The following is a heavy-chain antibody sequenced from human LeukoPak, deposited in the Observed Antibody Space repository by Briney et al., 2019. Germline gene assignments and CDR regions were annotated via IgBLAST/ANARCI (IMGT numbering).Heavy chain of an antibody. CDR1: GYSISSDYY. CDR2: INHSGST. CDR3: ARRKGMILPPYYFDY. D-gene: IGHD3-22*01. Sequence: PSETLSLTCTVSGYSISSDYYWSWIRQPPGKGLEWIGEINHSGSTNYNPSLKSRVTISVDTSKNQFSLKLSSVTAADTAVYYCARRKGMILPPYYFDYWGQGTLVTVSS. J-gene: IGHJ4*02. V-gene: IGHV4-38-2*02.